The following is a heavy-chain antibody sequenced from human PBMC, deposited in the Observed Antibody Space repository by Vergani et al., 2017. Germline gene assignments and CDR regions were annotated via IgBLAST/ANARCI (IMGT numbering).Heavy chain of an antibody. J-gene: IGHJ5*02. V-gene: IGHV3-23*05. CDR3: ARSTPLGWFDP. D-gene: IGHD2-15*01. CDR2: IFSRGDST. CDR1: GFTFSDYS. Sequence: EVQLLESGGGLAQPGGSLRLSCAASGFTFSDYSMSWVRQAPGKGLEWVSGIFSRGDSTYYADSVKGRFTISRDNSKNTLYLQMNSLRAEDTAVYYCARSTPLGWFDPWGQGTLVTVSS.